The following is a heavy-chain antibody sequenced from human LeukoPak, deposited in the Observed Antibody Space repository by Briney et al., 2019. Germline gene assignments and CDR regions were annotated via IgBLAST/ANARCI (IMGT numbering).Heavy chain of an antibody. V-gene: IGHV4-59*01. J-gene: IGHJ4*01. CDR3: ARGAYPTHFDY. CDR2: IYSSGST. CDR1: GGSISSYY. Sequence: SETLSLTCSVSGGSISSYYWSWIRQPPGKGLEWIGYIYSSGSTNYNPSLKSRVTISVDTSKNQFSLKLSSVTAADTAVYYCARGAYPTHFDYWGQEPWSPSPQ.